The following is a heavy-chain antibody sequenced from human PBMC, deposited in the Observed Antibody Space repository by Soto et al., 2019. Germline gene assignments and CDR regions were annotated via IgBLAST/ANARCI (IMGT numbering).Heavy chain of an antibody. CDR3: ARDRHGRYDFWSGYSSMDV. J-gene: IGHJ6*02. CDR2: INAGDDKT. Sequence: ASVKVSCKASGYNFITYPLHWVRQAPGQRPEWMGWINAGDDKTQYSQKFQGRFTITADESTSTAYMELSSLRSEDTAVYYCARDRHGRYDFWSGYSSMDVWGQGTTVTVSS. D-gene: IGHD3-3*01. V-gene: IGHV1-3*01. CDR1: GYNFITYP.